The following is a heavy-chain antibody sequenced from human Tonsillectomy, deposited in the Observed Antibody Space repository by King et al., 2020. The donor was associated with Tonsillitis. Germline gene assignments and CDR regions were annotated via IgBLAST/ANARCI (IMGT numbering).Heavy chain of an antibody. J-gene: IGHJ3*02. CDR1: GITYSSSA. D-gene: IGHD3-22*01. CDR2: IYSDGRST. CDR3: AKLYYYVSSGGVFDI. V-gene: IGHV3-23*03. Sequence: VQLVESGGGLVQPGGSLRLSCVASGITYSSSAISWVRQAPGKGLEWVSVIYSDGRSTYYADSVKGRFTISRDNSKKSVYLQMNSLRAEDTAVYYCAKLYYYVSSGGVFDIWGQGTMVTVSS.